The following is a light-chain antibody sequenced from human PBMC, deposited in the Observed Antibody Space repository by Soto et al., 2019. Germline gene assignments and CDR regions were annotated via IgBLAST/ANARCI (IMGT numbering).Light chain of an antibody. CDR1: QSVSSN. V-gene: IGKV3-20*01. CDR2: GAS. J-gene: IGKJ1*01. Sequence: TQSPATLSVSPGEGATLSCRASQSVSSNLAWYQQKPGQAPRLLIYGASSRATGIPDRFSGSGSGTDFTLTISRLEPEDFAVYYCQQYGSSRTFGQGTKVDIK. CDR3: QQYGSSRT.